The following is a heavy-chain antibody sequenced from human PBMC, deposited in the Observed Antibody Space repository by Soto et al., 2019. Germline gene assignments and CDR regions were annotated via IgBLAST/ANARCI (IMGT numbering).Heavy chain of an antibody. CDR1: GFSFRSSG. J-gene: IGHJ6*02. CDR2: IWYDGSNK. V-gene: IGHV3-33*01. CDR3: ARGEYYDCWSGQGGMDV. D-gene: IGHD3-3*01. Sequence: SLTLSCAACGFSFRSSGMDWVRQAPGKGLEWVAVIWYDGSNKYYADSVKGRFTISRDNSKNTLYLQMNSLRAEDTAVYYCARGEYYDCWSGQGGMDVWGQGTMVTVSS.